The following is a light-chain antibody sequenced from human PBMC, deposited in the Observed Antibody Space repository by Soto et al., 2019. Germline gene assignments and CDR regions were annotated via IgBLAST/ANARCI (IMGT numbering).Light chain of an antibody. V-gene: IGLV1-47*01. CDR2: RNN. J-gene: IGLJ1*01. CDR3: QSYDISLSGYV. CDR1: SSNIGSNY. Sequence: SALTQPPSASGTPGQRVTISCSGSSSNIGSNYVYWYQQLPGTAPKLLIYRNNQRPSGVPDRFSGSKSGTSASLAISGLQAEDEADYYCQSYDISLSGYVFATGTKVTVL.